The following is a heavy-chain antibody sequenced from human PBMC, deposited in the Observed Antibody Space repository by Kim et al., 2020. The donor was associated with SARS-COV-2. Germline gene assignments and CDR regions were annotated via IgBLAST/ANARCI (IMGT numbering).Heavy chain of an antibody. CDR1: GGSFSSSSYY. V-gene: IGHV4-39*01. CDR3: ARLDAYGGNQGVDY. Sequence: SETLSLTCTVSGGSFSSSSYYWGWIRQPPGKGLEWIGSIYSSGRTYYNPSLKSRVSLSVDTSNNQFSLRLSSVSAADTAVYYCARLDAYGGNQGVDYWGQGTLVTVSS. CDR2: IYSSGRT. D-gene: IGHD4-17*01. J-gene: IGHJ4*02.